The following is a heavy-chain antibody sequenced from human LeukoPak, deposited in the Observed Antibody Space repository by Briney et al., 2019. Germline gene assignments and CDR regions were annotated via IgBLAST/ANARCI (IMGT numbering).Heavy chain of an antibody. V-gene: IGHV3-74*01. CDR1: GFTFSTYW. CDR2: IKTDGSRT. D-gene: IGHD2-21*01. Sequence: GGSLRLSCAASGFTFSTYWMHWVRQAPGKGLVWVSRIKTDGSRTSYADSVKGRFTISRDNAKNTLYLQMNSLRVEDTAVYYCGREGSAYGIDDAFDVWGQGTMVTVSS. J-gene: IGHJ3*01. CDR3: GREGSAYGIDDAFDV.